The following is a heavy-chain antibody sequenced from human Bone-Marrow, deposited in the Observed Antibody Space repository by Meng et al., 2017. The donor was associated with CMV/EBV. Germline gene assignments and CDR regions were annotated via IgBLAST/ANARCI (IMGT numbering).Heavy chain of an antibody. D-gene: IGHD3-16*01. V-gene: IGHV3-23*01. Sequence: GESLKIFCAAPGFTFSSYAMSWVRQAPGKGLEWVSTVTTSGDTTHYAGSVKGRFTVSRDNSKNTVYLQMNSLRAEDTAVYYCAKGGRISPFDYWGQGTLVTVSS. J-gene: IGHJ4*02. CDR2: VTTSGDTT. CDR3: AKGGRISPFDY. CDR1: GFTFSSYA.